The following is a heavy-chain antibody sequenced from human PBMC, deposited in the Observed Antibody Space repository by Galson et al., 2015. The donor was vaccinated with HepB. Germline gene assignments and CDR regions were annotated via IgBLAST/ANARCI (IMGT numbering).Heavy chain of an antibody. D-gene: IGHD2/OR15-2a*01. J-gene: IGHJ3*02. CDR3: AREVSGTFHAFDI. CDR2: IDIIDTTT. CDR1: GFTFSNDR. V-gene: IGHV3-48*02. Sequence: SLRQSCVAPGFTFSNDRLNWVRQAPRKGLEWASYIDIIDTTTQLADSVKGRFTTSRDNAKNLLFLQMNILRDEDTAVYYCAREVSGTFHAFDIWGQGTMVTVSS.